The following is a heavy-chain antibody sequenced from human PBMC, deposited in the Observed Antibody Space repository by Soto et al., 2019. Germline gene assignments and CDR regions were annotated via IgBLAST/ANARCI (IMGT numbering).Heavy chain of an antibody. V-gene: IGHV1-18*01. CDR1: GYTFTSYG. D-gene: IGHD3-22*01. Sequence: QVQLVQSGAEVKKPGASVKVSCKASGYTFTSYGISWVRQAPGQGLEWMGWISAYNGNTNYAQKLQGRVTMTTDTSXXTAYMKLRSLRSDDTAVYYCARVRSSSGYYDAVDYWGQGTLVTVSS. CDR3: ARVRSSSGYYDAVDY. J-gene: IGHJ4*02. CDR2: ISAYNGNT.